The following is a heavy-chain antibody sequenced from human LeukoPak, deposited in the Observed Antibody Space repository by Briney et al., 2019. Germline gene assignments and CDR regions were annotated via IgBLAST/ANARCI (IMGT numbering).Heavy chain of an antibody. CDR2: ISAYNVNT. Sequence: ASVKVSCKASGYTFTSYGISWVRQAPGQGLEWMGWISAYNVNTNYAQKLQGRVTMTTDTSTSTAYMELRSLRSDDTAVYYCAREMGGSSWEYYYYYGMDVWGQGTTVTVSS. CDR1: GYTFTSYG. CDR3: AREMGGSSWEYYYYYGMDV. V-gene: IGHV1-18*01. D-gene: IGHD6-13*01. J-gene: IGHJ6*02.